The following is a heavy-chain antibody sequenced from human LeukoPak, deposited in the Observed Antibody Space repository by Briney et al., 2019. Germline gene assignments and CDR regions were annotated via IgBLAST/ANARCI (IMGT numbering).Heavy chain of an antibody. D-gene: IGHD1-26*01. J-gene: IGHJ4*02. V-gene: IGHV3-23*01. CDR2: IGGSNGIT. CDR3: AKDLLVGAIHSDY. CDR1: RFTFNSYA. Sequence: PGGSLRLSCAASRFTFNSYAMSWVRQAPGKGLEWVSVIGGSNGITFYVGSVKGRFTISRDNSKNTLHLQMNSLRAEDTAVYYCAKDLLVGAIHSDYWGQGTLVTVSS.